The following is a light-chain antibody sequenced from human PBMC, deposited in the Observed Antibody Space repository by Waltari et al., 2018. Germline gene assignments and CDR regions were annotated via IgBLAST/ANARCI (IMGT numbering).Light chain of an antibody. V-gene: IGKV3-20*01. CDR3: QQYDTSPAT. CDR1: QSLRFAY. Sequence: ELVLTQSPGTLSLSHGARATLPCRASQSLRFAYLSWYQQNTGQAPRLLIYGAMYRASDIPDRFSGSGSGTDFTLTISRLEPEDFAVYYCQQYDTSPATFGQGTKLEIK. J-gene: IGKJ2*01. CDR2: GAM.